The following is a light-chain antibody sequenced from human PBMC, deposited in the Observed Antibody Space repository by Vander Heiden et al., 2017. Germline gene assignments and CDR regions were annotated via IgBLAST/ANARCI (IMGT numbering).Light chain of an antibody. Sequence: DIQMTQSPSSLSASVGDRVTITCQASQDISNYLNWYQQKPGKAPKLLSYDASNLETGVPSRFSGSGYGTDFTFTISSLQPEDIATYYCQQYDNLPPYTFGQGTKLEIK. V-gene: IGKV1-33*01. CDR3: QQYDNLPPYT. CDR2: DAS. CDR1: QDISNY. J-gene: IGKJ2*01.